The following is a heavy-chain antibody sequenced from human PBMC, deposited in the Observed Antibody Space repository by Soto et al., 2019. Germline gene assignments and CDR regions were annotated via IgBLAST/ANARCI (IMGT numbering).Heavy chain of an antibody. V-gene: IGHV3-53*01. Sequence: GGSLRLFCVGSGFTFSIYWMHWVRQAPGKGLEWVSVIYSGGSSYYAVSVQGRFTISRDNSKNTVYLQMNSLRGEDTAMYYCARLGPYGSESYSFRYNWFDPWGQGTQVTVSS. CDR3: ARLGPYGSESYSFRYNWFDP. J-gene: IGHJ5*02. CDR2: IYSGGSS. CDR1: GFTFSIYW. D-gene: IGHD3-10*01.